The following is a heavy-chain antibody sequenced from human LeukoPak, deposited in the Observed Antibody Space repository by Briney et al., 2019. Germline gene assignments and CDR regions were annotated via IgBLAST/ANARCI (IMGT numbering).Heavy chain of an antibody. CDR1: GYTFTSYD. Sequence: ASVKVSCKASGYTFTSYDFNWLRQATGQRPEWMGWMSPNSGDTGYAQKFQDRVTMTRNTSISTAYMELSSLRSDDTAVYYCARGPPNWGYDYWGPGTLVTVSS. CDR3: ARGPPNWGYDY. D-gene: IGHD7-27*01. CDR2: MSPNSGDT. J-gene: IGHJ4*02. V-gene: IGHV1-8*01.